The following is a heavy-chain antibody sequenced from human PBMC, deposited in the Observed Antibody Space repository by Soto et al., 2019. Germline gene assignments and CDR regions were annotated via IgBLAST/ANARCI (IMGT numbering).Heavy chain of an antibody. CDR1: GGSISTYY. CDR2: IDTSGST. Sequence: QGHLQESGPGLVRPSETLSLTCSVSGGSISTYYCNWIRQPAGKGLEWIGRIDTSGSTNYNPSLKSRVTMSVDTSKNQISLTLTSVTAADSATYFCARGRADSAGSSFGRRMDVWGQGTTVTVAS. J-gene: IGHJ6*02. CDR3: ARGRADSAGSSFGRRMDV. V-gene: IGHV4-4*07. D-gene: IGHD3-10*01.